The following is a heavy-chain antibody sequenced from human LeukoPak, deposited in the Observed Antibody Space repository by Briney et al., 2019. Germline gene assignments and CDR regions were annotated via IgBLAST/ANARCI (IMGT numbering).Heavy chain of an antibody. V-gene: IGHV4-39*07. Sequence: PSETLSLTCTVSGGSISSSSYYWGWIRQPPGKGLEWIGSIYHSGNTYYNPSLKSRVTISLDTSKNQFSLKLSSATAADTAVYYCAREANCSGGSCYPNWFHPWGQGTLVTVSS. D-gene: IGHD2-15*01. CDR1: GGSISSSSYY. J-gene: IGHJ5*02. CDR2: IYHSGNT. CDR3: AREANCSGGSCYPNWFHP.